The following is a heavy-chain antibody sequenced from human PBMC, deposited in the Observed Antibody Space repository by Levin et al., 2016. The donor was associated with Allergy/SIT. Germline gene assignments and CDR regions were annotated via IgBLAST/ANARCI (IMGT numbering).Heavy chain of an antibody. CDR3: ARSSSYLGVWFDP. CDR1: GYTFTGYY. D-gene: IGHD1-26*01. J-gene: IGHJ5*02. CDR2: INPNSGGT. Sequence: ASVKVSCKASGYTFTGYYMHWVRQAPGQGLEWMGWINPNSGGTNYAQKFQGRVTMTRDTSISTAYMELSRLRSDDTAVYYCARSSSYLGVWFDPWGQGTLVTVSS. V-gene: IGHV1-2*02.